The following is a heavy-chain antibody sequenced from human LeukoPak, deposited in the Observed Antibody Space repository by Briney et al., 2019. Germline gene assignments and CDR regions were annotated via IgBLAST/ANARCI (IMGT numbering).Heavy chain of an antibody. CDR1: GFTFSSYA. CDR2: ISSNGGSA. Sequence: PGGSLRLSCAASGFTFSSYAMHWVRPAPGKGLEYVSAISSNGGSAYYANSEKGRFTISRDNSKNTLYLQMGSLRAEDMAVYYCARDRFSSGIVGATILYWGQGTLVTVSS. CDR3: ARDRFSSGIVGATILY. J-gene: IGHJ4*02. D-gene: IGHD1-26*01. V-gene: IGHV3-64*01.